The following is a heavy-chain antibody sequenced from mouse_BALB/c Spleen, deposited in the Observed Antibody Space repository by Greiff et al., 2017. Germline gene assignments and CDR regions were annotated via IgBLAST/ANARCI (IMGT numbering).Heavy chain of an antibody. Sequence: EVMLVESGGGLVQPGGSRKLSCAASGFTFSSFGMHWVRQAPEKGLEWVAYISSGSSTIYYADTVKGRFTISRDNPKNTLFLQMTSLRSEDTAMYYCARWGGLDSSGYVGAMDYWGQGTSVTVSA. CDR1: GFTFSSFG. D-gene: IGHD3-2*01. CDR2: ISSGSSTI. V-gene: IGHV5-17*02. J-gene: IGHJ4*01. CDR3: ARWGGLDSSGYVGAMDY.